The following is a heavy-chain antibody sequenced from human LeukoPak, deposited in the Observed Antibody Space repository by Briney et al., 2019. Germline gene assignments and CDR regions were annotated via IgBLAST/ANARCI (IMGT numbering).Heavy chain of an antibody. CDR1: RFMFDQYT. J-gene: IGHJ4*02. D-gene: IGHD3-3*01. CDR2: INWDGGST. Sequence: GGSLRLSCAASRFMFDQYTMHWVRQAPGKGLEWISLINWDGGSTYYADPVKGRFTISRDNAKNSLYLQMNSLRAEDTAFYYCARGGITIFGGIIYQDYWGQGTLVTVSS. V-gene: IGHV3-43*01. CDR3: ARGGITIFGGIIYQDY.